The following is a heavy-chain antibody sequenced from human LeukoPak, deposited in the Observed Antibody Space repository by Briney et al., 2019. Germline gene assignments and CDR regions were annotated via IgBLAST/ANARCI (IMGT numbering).Heavy chain of an antibody. Sequence: PGGSLRLSCAASGFTFSSYSMNWVRQAPGKGLERVSYISQSSDRIYHADSVKGRFTISRDNAKNSLYLQMDSLRVEDTAVYYCARDLLNDEGSSYFFDQWGQGTLVTVAS. CDR1: GFTFSSYS. J-gene: IGHJ4*02. CDR2: ISQSSDRI. V-gene: IGHV3-48*04. CDR3: ARDLLNDEGSSYFFDQ. D-gene: IGHD2-2*01.